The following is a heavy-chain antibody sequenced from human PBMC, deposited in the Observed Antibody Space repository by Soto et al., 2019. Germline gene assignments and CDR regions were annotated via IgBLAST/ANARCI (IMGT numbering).Heavy chain of an antibody. V-gene: IGHV4-30-2*01. CDR3: ARGMVKGNYFDY. D-gene: IGHD2-15*01. CDR1: SASISSGAYS. J-gene: IGHJ4*02. CDR2: IYHSGSA. Sequence: LSLTCDVSSASISSGAYSWSWIRQPPGKGLEWIGYIYHSGSAYYTPSLKSRVTMSMDRSKDQLSLKLSSVTAADTAVYYCARGMVKGNYFDYWAQGTLVTVSS.